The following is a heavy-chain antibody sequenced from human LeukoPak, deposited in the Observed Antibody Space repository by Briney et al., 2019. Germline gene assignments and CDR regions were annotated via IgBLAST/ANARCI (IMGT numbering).Heavy chain of an antibody. D-gene: IGHD6-6*01. CDR1: GYTFTSYD. CDR2: MNPNSGNT. J-gene: IGHJ4*02. CDR3: ARAPPYSSSLGNDY. Sequence: ASVKVSCKASGYTFTSYDINWVRQATGQGLEWMGWMNPNSGNTGYAQKFQGRVTMTRNTSISTAYMELSSLRSEDTAVYYCARAPPYSSSLGNDYWGQGTLVTVSS. V-gene: IGHV1-8*01.